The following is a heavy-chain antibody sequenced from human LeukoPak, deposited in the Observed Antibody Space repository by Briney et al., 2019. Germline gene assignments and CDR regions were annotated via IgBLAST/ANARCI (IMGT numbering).Heavy chain of an antibody. CDR3: AKDRSIGTYYTFDH. CDR2: FSGSGGST. CDR1: GFTFSSYA. V-gene: IGHV3-23*01. Sequence: GGSLRLSCAASGFTFSSYAMSWVRQAPGKGLEWVSSFSGSGGSTYYADSVKGRFTVSRDNSNNRLYLQMSGLTAADTAVYYCAKDRSIGTYYTFDHWGQGTLVTVSS. J-gene: IGHJ4*02. D-gene: IGHD1-26*01.